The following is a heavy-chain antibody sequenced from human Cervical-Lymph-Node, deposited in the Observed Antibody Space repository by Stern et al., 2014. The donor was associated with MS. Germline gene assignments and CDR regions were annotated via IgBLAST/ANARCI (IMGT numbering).Heavy chain of an antibody. Sequence: EVQLVESGGGLVQPGGSLRLSCAASGFAFSRHWMHWVRQAPGKGLIWVSRINTDGSSSHYADSVKGRLTISRDNAKNTLYLQMDSLRAEDTAVYFCARGTERLPRSTFDIWGQGTMVTVSS. V-gene: IGHV3-74*01. CDR3: ARGTERLPRSTFDI. CDR1: GFAFSRHW. J-gene: IGHJ3*02. CDR2: INTDGSSS. D-gene: IGHD1-1*01.